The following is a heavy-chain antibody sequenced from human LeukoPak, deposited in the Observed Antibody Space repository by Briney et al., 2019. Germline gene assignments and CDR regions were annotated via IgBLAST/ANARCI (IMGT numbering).Heavy chain of an antibody. CDR1: GYTFTSYG. CDR3: ARFGYYDFWSGYYQGATLVDY. CDR2: ISAYNGNT. V-gene: IGHV1-18*01. D-gene: IGHD3-3*01. J-gene: IGHJ4*02. Sequence: ASVKVSCXASGYTFTSYGISWVRQAPGQGLEWMGWISAYNGNTNYAQKLQGRVTITTDTSTSTAYMELRSLRSDDTAVYCCARFGYYDFWSGYYQGATLVDYWGQGTLVTVSS.